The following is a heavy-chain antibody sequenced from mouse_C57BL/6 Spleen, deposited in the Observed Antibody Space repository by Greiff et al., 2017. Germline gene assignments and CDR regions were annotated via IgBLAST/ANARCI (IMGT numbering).Heavy chain of an antibody. CDR2: IYPGSGST. V-gene: IGHV1-55*01. CDR3: AREGTAQATLDY. J-gene: IGHJ2*01. Sequence: QVQLQQPGAELVKPGASVKMSCKASGYTFTSYWITWVKQRPGQGLEWIGDIYPGSGSTNYNEKFKSKATLTVDTSSSTAYMQLSSLTSEDSAVYYYAREGTAQATLDYWGQGTTLTVSS. D-gene: IGHD3-2*02. CDR1: GYTFTSYW.